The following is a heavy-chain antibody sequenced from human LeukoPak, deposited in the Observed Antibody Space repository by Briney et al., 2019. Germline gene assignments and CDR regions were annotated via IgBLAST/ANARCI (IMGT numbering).Heavy chain of an antibody. CDR3: ARQSMSGSSLSYFDY. V-gene: IGHV4-59*01. Sequence: SETLSLTCTVSGCSISSYYWSWIRQPPGKGLEWIGNICDSGSTNYNPSLKSRVTISVDTSKNQCSLKLSSVTAADTDVYYCARQSMSGSSLSYFDYWGQGTLVNVSS. CDR1: GCSISSYY. J-gene: IGHJ4*02. D-gene: IGHD3-3*01. CDR2: ICDSGST.